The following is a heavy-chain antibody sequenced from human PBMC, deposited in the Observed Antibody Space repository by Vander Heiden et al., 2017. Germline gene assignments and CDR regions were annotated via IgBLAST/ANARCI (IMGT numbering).Heavy chain of an antibody. D-gene: IGHD3-10*01. CDR3: ARDWEVLWFGSYGMDV. V-gene: IGHV3-33*01. Sequence: QVQLVESGGGVVQPGRSLRLSCAASGFTFSRYGMHGVRQAPGKGLEWVAVIWYDGSNKYYADSVKGRFTISRDNSKNTRYLKMNSLRAEDTAVYYCARDWEVLWFGSYGMDVWGQGTTVTVSS. J-gene: IGHJ6*02. CDR1: GFTFSRYG. CDR2: IWYDGSNK.